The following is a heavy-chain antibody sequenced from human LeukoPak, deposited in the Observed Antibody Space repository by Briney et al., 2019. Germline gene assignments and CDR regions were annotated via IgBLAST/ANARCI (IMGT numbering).Heavy chain of an antibody. V-gene: IGHV3-23*01. Sequence: GGSLRLSCVASGFSFNSYAMTWVRQAPGKVLEWVSGISGSGDSTDYSDSVKGRFTISRDNSKNTLYLQMNGLRAEDTAIYYCAKDQYTGSYYRYYYYFMDVWGKGTAVTVSS. J-gene: IGHJ6*03. D-gene: IGHD1-26*01. CDR2: ISGSGDST. CDR3: AKDQYTGSYYRYYYYFMDV. CDR1: GFSFNSYA.